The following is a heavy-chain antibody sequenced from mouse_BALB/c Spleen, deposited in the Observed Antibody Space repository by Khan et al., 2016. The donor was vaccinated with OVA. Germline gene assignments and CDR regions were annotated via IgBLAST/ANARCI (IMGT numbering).Heavy chain of an antibody. CDR2: MFPGDGST. CDR1: GYTFTSYD. V-gene: IGHV1-85*01. J-gene: IGHJ3*01. D-gene: IGHD3-1*01. Sequence: QVQLKQSGAELVKPGASVKLSCKASGYTFTSYDINWVRQRPEQGLEWIGWMFPGDGSTKYNENFKGKATLTTDKSSSTAYMQLSRLTSEDSGAYFWARGGHGGFAYWGQGTLVTVSA. CDR3: ARGGHGGFAY.